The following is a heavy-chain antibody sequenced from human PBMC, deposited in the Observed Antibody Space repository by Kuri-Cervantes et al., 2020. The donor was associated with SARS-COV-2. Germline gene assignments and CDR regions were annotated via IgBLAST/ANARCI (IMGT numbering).Heavy chain of an antibody. J-gene: IGHJ3*02. Sequence: GESLKISCAASGFTLTSHWMGWVRQPPGKGLEWVANINPDGSGRFSVDSVKGRFTISRDNSQNTLFLQMDNLRAEDTATYYCAKDPWAVVVSGAFDTWGQGTMVTVSS. CDR3: AKDPWAVVVSGAFDT. V-gene: IGHV3-7*03. CDR2: INPDGSGR. CDR1: GFTLTSHW. D-gene: IGHD3-22*01.